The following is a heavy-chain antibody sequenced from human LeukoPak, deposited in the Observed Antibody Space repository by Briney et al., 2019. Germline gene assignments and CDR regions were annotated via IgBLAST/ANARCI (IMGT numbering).Heavy chain of an antibody. Sequence: GGSLRLSCAASGFTFSNYNMNWVRQTPGKELEWVSSITRDSIYTFYADSVKGRFTISRDNSKNTLYLQMNSLRAEDTAVYYCARDGAGANWFDPWGQGTLVTVSS. CDR3: ARDGAGANWFDP. CDR2: ITRDSIYT. V-gene: IGHV3-21*01. J-gene: IGHJ5*02. CDR1: GFTFSNYN. D-gene: IGHD1-26*01.